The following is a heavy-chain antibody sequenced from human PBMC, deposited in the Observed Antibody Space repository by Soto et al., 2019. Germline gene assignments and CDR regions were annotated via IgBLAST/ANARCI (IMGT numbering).Heavy chain of an antibody. CDR2: ITNDGSIT. J-gene: IGHJ4*01. D-gene: IGHD3-10*01. CDR1: GFTFSTYW. CDR3: ARGTRVGGFGGLQY. Sequence: EVQLVESGGGLVQPGGSLRLSCAASGFTFSTYWMHWVRKAPGKGLVWVSRITNDGSITNYADSVQGRCTFSRDNAKNTRYLQMDSVRAEDTAVYYCARGTRVGGFGGLQYGGRGTLVTVSS. V-gene: IGHV3-74*01.